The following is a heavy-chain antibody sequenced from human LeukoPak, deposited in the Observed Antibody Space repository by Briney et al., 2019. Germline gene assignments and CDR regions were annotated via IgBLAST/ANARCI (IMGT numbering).Heavy chain of an antibody. CDR3: ARVGAYYQGYYFDY. Sequence: ASVKVSCKASGGTFSSYAISWVRQAPGQGLEWMGGIIPIFGTANYAQKFQGRVTITADESTSTAYMELSSLRSEDTAVYYCARVGAYYQGYYFDYWGQGTLVTVSS. D-gene: IGHD3-10*01. V-gene: IGHV1-69*01. CDR2: IIPIFGTA. CDR1: GGTFSSYA. J-gene: IGHJ4*02.